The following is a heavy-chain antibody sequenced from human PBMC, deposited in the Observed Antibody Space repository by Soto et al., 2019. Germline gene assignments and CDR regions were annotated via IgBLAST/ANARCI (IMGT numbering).Heavy chain of an antibody. CDR2: ISWNSNII. Sequence: EVQLVESGGGLVQPGRSLRLSCAASGFTFDDYAMHWVRRVPGKGLEWVSSISWNSNIIGYADSVKGRFTISRDNAKKSRYLQMNSLRPEDTALYYCAKGGPDGFCSGGRCYFDYWGQGTLVTVSS. D-gene: IGHD2-15*01. CDR3: AKGGPDGFCSGGRCYFDY. J-gene: IGHJ4*02. CDR1: GFTFDDYA. V-gene: IGHV3-9*01.